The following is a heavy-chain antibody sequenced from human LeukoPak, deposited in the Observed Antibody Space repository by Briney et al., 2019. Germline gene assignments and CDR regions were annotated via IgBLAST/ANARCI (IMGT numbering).Heavy chain of an antibody. CDR3: AKDRISARVVPAAIDY. J-gene: IGHJ4*02. CDR2: ISGSGGST. CDR1: GFTFSIYA. Sequence: GGSLRLSCAASGFTFSIYAMSCVRQAPGKGMEWVSAISGSGGSTYYADSVKGRFTISRDNSKNTLYLQMNSLRAEDTAVYYCAKDRISARVVPAAIDYWGQGTLVTVSS. V-gene: IGHV3-23*01. D-gene: IGHD2-2*01.